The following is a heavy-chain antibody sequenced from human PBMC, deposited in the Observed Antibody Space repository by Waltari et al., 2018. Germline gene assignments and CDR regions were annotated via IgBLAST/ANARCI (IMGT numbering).Heavy chain of an antibody. CDR2: ISAYNGNT. CDR3: ARYCSGGSCYWDHYYGMDV. Sequence: QVQLVQSGAEVKKPGASVKVSCQASGSTFPSYGISWVRQAPGQGLEWMGWISAYNGNTNYAQKLQGRVTMTTDTSTSTAYMELRSLRSDDTAVYYCARYCSGGSCYWDHYYGMDVWGQGTTVTVSS. D-gene: IGHD2-15*01. J-gene: IGHJ6*02. V-gene: IGHV1-18*04. CDR1: GSTFPSYG.